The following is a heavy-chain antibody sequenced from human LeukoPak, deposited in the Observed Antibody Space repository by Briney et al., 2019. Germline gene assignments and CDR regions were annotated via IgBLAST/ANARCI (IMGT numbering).Heavy chain of an antibody. V-gene: IGHV4-34*01. CDR1: GGSFSGYY. CDR3: ARRTVTTGKAFDI. J-gene: IGHJ3*02. Sequence: SETLSLTCAVYGGSFSGYYWSWIRQPPGKGLEWIGEINHSGSTNYNPSLKSRVTISVDTSKNQFSLKLSPVTAADTAVYYCARRTVTTGKAFDIWGQGTMVTVSS. D-gene: IGHD4-17*01. CDR2: INHSGST.